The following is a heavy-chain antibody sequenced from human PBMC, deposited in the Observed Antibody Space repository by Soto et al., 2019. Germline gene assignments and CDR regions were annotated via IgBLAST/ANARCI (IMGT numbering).Heavy chain of an antibody. J-gene: IGHJ6*02. D-gene: IGHD2-15*01. CDR3: SRDCSGGSCYPGMDV. V-gene: IGHV3-21*01. CDR2: ISSSGYI. CDR1: GFNFNSYT. Sequence: EVQLVESGGGLVKPWGSLRLSCAASGFNFNSYTINWVRQAPGKRLEWLSSISSSGYIFSTDSVRGRFTISIDNAKNSVYLQINSLRADDTAVYFCSRDCSGGSCYPGMDVWGQGTTVTVSS.